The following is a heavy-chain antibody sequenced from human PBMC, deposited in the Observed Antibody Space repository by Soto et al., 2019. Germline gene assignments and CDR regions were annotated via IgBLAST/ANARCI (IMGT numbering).Heavy chain of an antibody. J-gene: IGHJ6*02. CDR1: GGTFSGYA. V-gene: IGHV1-69*13. Sequence: SVKVSCKASGGTFSGYAISWVRQAPGQGLEWMGGIIPIFGTANYAQKFQGRVTITADESTSTAYMELSSLRSEDTAVYYCARVVGSSSGLDYYYGMDVWGQVTTVTVSS. CDR2: IIPIFGTA. D-gene: IGHD6-6*01. CDR3: ARVVGSSSGLDYYYGMDV.